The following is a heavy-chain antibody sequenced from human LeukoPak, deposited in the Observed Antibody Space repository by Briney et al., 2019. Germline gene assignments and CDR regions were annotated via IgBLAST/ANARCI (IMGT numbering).Heavy chain of an antibody. CDR2: IKSKTAGVTT. CDR1: GLRFSDAW. Sequence: GGSLRLSCAASGLRFSDAWMTWARQAPGKGLEWVGRIKSKTAGVTTDYAAPVKGRFTISRDDSKNTLDLQMNSLKAEDTAMYYCTSIYYWGQGTLVTVSS. J-gene: IGHJ4*02. V-gene: IGHV3-15*01. CDR3: TSIYY.